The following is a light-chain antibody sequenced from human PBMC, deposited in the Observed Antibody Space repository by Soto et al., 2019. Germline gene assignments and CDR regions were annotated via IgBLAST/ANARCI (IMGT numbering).Light chain of an antibody. CDR1: SSDVGGYNY. CDR2: DVS. CDR3: NSYTTSNTRQIV. V-gene: IGLV2-14*01. Sequence: QSVLTQPASVSGSPGRSITISCTGTSSDVGGYNYVSWYQQRPGKAPKFMIYDVSNRPSGVSTRFSGSKSGNTASLTISGLQAEDEADYYCNSYTTSNTRQIVFGTGTKVTVL. J-gene: IGLJ1*01.